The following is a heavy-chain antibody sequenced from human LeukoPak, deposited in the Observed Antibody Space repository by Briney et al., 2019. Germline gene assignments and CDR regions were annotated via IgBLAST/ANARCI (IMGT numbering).Heavy chain of an antibody. V-gene: IGHV3-21*01. CDR2: ISSSTSYT. J-gene: IGHJ4*02. CDR1: GFTFSSYS. D-gene: IGHD2-15*01. CDR3: ARDAGGGSCHDY. Sequence: GGSLRLSCAASGFTFSSYSMNWVRQAPGKGLEWVSSISSSTSYTYYADSVKGRFTISRDDAKNSLYLQMNSLRAEDTAVYYCARDAGGGSCHDYWGQGTLVTVSS.